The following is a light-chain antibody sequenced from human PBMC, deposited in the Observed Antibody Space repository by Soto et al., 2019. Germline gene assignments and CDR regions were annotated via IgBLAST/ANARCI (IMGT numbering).Light chain of an antibody. CDR1: QSVSSSY. CDR2: GAS. J-gene: IGKJ3*01. V-gene: IGKV3-20*01. CDR3: QQYGISPPTFT. Sequence: EIVLTQSPGTLSLSPGERATLSCRASQSVSSSYLAWYQQKPGQAPMLLIYGASSRATGIPDRFSGSGSGTDFPLTISRLEPEDFALYYCQQYGISPPTFTVGPGTKVDIK.